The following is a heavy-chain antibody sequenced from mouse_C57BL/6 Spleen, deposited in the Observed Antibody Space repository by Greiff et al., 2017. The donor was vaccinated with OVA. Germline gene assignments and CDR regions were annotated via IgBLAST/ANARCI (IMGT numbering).Heavy chain of an antibody. CDR1: GFTFSNYW. V-gene: IGHV6-3*01. CDR2: IRLKSDNYAT. D-gene: IGHD2-4*01. Sequence: EVQVVESGGGLVQPGGSMKLSCVASGFTFSNYWMNWVRQSPEKGLEWVAQIRLKSDNYATHYAESVKGRFTISRDDSKSSVYLQMNNLRAEDTGIYYCTGGINGYFDVWGTGTTVTVSS. J-gene: IGHJ1*03. CDR3: TGGINGYFDV.